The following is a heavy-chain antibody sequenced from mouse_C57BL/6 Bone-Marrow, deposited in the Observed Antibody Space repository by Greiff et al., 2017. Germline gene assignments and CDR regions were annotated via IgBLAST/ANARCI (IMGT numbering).Heavy chain of an antibody. CDR1: GYTFTSYW. CDR2: IDPSDSYT. J-gene: IGHJ3*01. CDR3: ARGDYEAFAY. V-gene: IGHV1-69*01. Sequence: QVQLQQSGAELVMPGASVKLSCKASGYTFTSYWMHWVKQRPGQGLEWIGEIDPSDSYTNYNQKFKGKSTLTVDKSSSTAYMQLSSLTSEDSAVYYCARGDYEAFAYWGAGTLVSVSA. D-gene: IGHD2-4*01.